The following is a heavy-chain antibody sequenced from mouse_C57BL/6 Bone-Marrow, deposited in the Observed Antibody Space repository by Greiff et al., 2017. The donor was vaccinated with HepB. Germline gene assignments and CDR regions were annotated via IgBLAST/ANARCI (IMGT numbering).Heavy chain of an antibody. Sequence: VQLQQSDAELVKPGASVKISCKVSGYTFTDHTIHWMKQRPEQGLEWIGYIYPRDGSTKYNEKFKGKATLTADKSSSTAYMQLSSLTSEDSAVYFCASGSTYYSNLAWFAYWGQGTLVTVSA. J-gene: IGHJ3*01. V-gene: IGHV1-78*01. CDR3: ASGSTYYSNLAWFAY. D-gene: IGHD2-5*01. CDR2: IYPRDGST. CDR1: GYTFTDHT.